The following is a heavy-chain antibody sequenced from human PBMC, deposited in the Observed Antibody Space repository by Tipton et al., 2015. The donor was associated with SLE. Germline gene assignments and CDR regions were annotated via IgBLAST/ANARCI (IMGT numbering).Heavy chain of an antibody. D-gene: IGHD1-26*01. J-gene: IGHJ6*02. CDR3: ARDLVGPTGYGMDV. Sequence: SLRLPCAASGFTFSNYAMHWVRQAPGKGLEWVAVISYDGSYRYYSDSVKGRFTISRDNSKNTLYLQMNSLRAEDTAVYYCARDLVGPTGYGMDVWGQGTTVTVS. CDR2: ISYDGSYR. V-gene: IGHV3-30*04. CDR1: GFTFSNYA.